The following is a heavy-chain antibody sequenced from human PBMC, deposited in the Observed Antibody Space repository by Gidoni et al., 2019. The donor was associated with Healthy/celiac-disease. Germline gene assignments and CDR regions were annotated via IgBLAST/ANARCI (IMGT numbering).Heavy chain of an antibody. V-gene: IGHV3-49*03. D-gene: IGHD3-3*01. CDR1: GFTFGDYA. Sequence: EVQLVESGGGLLQPGRSLRLSCTASGFTFGDYAMSWFRQAPGKGLEWVGFIRSKAYGGTTEYAASVKGRFTISRDDSKSIAYLQMNSLKTEDTAVYYCTRASNVDFWSGPYAFDIWGQGTMVTVSS. CDR2: IRSKAYGGTT. J-gene: IGHJ3*02. CDR3: TRASNVDFWSGPYAFDI.